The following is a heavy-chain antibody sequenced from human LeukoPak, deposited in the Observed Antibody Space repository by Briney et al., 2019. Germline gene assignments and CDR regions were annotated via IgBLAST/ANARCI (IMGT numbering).Heavy chain of an antibody. D-gene: IGHD3-22*01. J-gene: IGHJ4*02. CDR3: ASWSYYYDSSGYYLGGLDY. CDR2: ISYDGSNK. Sequence: PGGSLRLSCAASGFTFSSYAMHRVRQAPGKGLEWVAVISYDGSNKYYADSVKGRFTISRDNSKNTLYLQMNSLRAEDTAVYYCASWSYYYDSSGYYLGGLDYWGQGTLVTVSS. CDR1: GFTFSSYA. V-gene: IGHV3-30*04.